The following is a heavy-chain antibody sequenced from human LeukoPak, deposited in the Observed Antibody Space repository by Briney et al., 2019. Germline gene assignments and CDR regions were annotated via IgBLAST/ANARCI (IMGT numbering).Heavy chain of an antibody. J-gene: IGHJ4*02. CDR1: GFTFSNYG. CDR2: ITGGGDST. V-gene: IGHV3-23*01. D-gene: IGHD3-22*01. CDR3: AKVISSGYYYDF. Sequence: GESLQISSASSGFTFSNYGMNWVRQAPGKGLFWVSAITGGGDSTYYSDSVKDRFAISRDNSKNTLFLQMNSLRAEDTALYYCAKVISSGYYYDFWGQGTLVTVSA.